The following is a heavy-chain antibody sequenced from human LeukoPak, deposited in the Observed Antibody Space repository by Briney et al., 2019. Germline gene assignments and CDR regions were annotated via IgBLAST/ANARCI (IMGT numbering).Heavy chain of an antibody. Sequence: GGSLRLSCAASGFTFSSYWMTWVRQAPGKGLEWVANIKHDGSESYYVDSVKGRFTISRDNAKNSLFLQMNILRVEDTAVYYCVRGYGDYGWLSSWGQGTLVTVSS. CDR1: GFTFSSYW. CDR3: VRGYGDYGWLSS. CDR2: IKHDGSES. V-gene: IGHV3-7*04. J-gene: IGHJ5*02. D-gene: IGHD4-17*01.